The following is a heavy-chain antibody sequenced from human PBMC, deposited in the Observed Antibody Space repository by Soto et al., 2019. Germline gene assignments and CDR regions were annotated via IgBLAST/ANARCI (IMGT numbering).Heavy chain of an antibody. J-gene: IGHJ5*02. D-gene: IGHD3-22*01. Sequence: SETLSLTCTVSGGSISSYYWSWIRQPPGKGLEWIGYIYYSGSTNYNPSLKSRVTIFVDTSKTQFSLKLNSVTAADTAVYYCARDYYDSSGYYRWFDPWGPGTLVT. CDR2: IYYSGST. CDR3: ARDYYDSSGYYRWFDP. CDR1: GGSISSYY. V-gene: IGHV4-59*01.